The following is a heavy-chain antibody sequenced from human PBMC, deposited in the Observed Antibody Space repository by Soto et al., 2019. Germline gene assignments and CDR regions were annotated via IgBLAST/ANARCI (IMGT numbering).Heavy chain of an antibody. D-gene: IGHD3-16*01. V-gene: IGHV1-69*01. J-gene: IGHJ4*02. Sequence: QMEQSGAEVRKPGSSVKVSCKPSGGSLTSYPMAWGRQAPGQGFEWMGGIIPIHGTTEYAQKFQGRVTITADESTNRATLELTGLTSEDTGVYYCARGWGLVSWGQGTLVTVSS. CDR1: GGSLTSYP. CDR2: IIPIHGTT. CDR3: ARGWGLVS.